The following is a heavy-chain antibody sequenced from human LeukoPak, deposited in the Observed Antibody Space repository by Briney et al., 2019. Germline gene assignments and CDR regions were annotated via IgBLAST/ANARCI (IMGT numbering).Heavy chain of an antibody. J-gene: IGHJ4*02. CDR3: AGPASLYLGTEDQGFES. CDR2: ITGSGDMT. CDR1: GFTFGSYA. D-gene: IGHD2/OR15-2a*01. V-gene: IGHV3-23*01. Sequence: PGGSLRLSCAASGFTFGSYAMSWVRQAPGKGLEWVSGITGSGDMTFYADSVKGRFTVSRDNSKDTLYLQMNSLRAEDTAVYYCAGPASLYLGTEDQGFESWGQGTLVTVSS.